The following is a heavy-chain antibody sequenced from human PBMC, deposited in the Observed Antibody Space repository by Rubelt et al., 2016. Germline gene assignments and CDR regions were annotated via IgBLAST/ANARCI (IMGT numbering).Heavy chain of an antibody. V-gene: IGHV3-30*04. D-gene: IGHD2-15*01. J-gene: IGHJ3*02. CDR3: ARATLLGYCSGGSCSRAFDI. CDR1: GFTFSSYA. CDR2: ISYDGSNK. Sequence: RSLRLSCAASGFTFSSYAMHWVRQAPGKGLEWVAVISYDGSNKYYADSVKGRFTISRDNSKNTLYLQMNSLRAEDTAGYYCARATLLGYCSGGSCSRAFDIWGQGTMVTVSS.